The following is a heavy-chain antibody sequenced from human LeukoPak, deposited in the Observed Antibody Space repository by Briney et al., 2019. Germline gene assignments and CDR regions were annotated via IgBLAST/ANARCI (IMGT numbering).Heavy chain of an antibody. Sequence: GGSLRLSCAASGFTFDDYGMSWVRQAPGKGLEWVPGINWNGGSTGYADSVKGRFTISRDNAKNSLYLQMNSLRAEDTALYYCARVAEIAVATNWYFDLWGRGTLVTVSS. CDR2: INWNGGST. J-gene: IGHJ2*01. V-gene: IGHV3-20*04. CDR3: ARVAEIAVATNWYFDL. D-gene: IGHD6-19*01. CDR1: GFTFDDYG.